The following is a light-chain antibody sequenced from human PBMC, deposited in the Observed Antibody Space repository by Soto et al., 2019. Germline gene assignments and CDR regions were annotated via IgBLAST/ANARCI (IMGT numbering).Light chain of an antibody. J-gene: IGKJ4*01. CDR3: QQYNDYPLS. CDR1: QSISNW. Sequence: DIRMTQSPSTLSASVGDRVTITCRASQSISNWLAWYQQKPGKAPKLLIFGASSLESGVPSRFSGSGSGTGFSLTISSLQPDDFATYHCQQYNDYPLSFGGGTKVDI. CDR2: GAS. V-gene: IGKV1-5*01.